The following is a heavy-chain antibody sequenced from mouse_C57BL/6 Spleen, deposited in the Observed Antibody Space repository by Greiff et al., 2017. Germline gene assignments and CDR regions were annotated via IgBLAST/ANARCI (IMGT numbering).Heavy chain of an antibody. V-gene: IGHV14-1*01. D-gene: IGHD3-2*02. CDR3: TTRVDISGYKAY. J-gene: IGHJ3*01. Sequence: VQLQQSGAELVRPGASVKLSCTASGFNIKDSYMPWVKQRPEQGLEWIGRIDPEDGDTEYAPKFQGKATLTADTSSNTAYLQLSSLTSEDTAVYYCTTRVDISGYKAYWGQGTLVTVSA. CDR1: GFNIKDSY. CDR2: IDPEDGDT.